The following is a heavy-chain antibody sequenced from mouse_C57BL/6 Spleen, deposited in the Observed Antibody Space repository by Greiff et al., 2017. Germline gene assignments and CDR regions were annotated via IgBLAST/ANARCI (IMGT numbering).Heavy chain of an antibody. CDR2: INPNYGTT. Sequence: EVQLQQSGPELVKPGASVKISCKASGYSFTDYNMNWVKQSNGKSLEWIGVINPNYGTTNYNQKFKGQATLTVDQSSSTAYMQLNSLTSEDSAVYYCSRFSATMVTTGAYWGQGTLVTVSA. CDR3: SRFSATMVTTGAY. V-gene: IGHV1-39*01. J-gene: IGHJ3*01. D-gene: IGHD2-2*01. CDR1: GYSFTDYN.